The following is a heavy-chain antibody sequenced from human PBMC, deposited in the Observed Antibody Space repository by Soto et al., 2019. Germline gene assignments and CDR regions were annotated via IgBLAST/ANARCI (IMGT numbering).Heavy chain of an antibody. CDR1: GFSLSTSGVG. D-gene: IGHD3-3*02. V-gene: IGHV2-5*02. CDR2: IFWDGAK. J-gene: IGHJ4*02. Sequence: QITLKESGPTLVKPTQTLTLTCTFSGFSLSTSGVGVGWIRQPPGKALEWLALIFWDGAKRYSPSLKSRLTIVKDTSKNQVVLTMTNLDPVDTATYYCARVIFGVVIHYYFDYWGQGTLVTVSS. CDR3: ARVIFGVVIHYYFDY.